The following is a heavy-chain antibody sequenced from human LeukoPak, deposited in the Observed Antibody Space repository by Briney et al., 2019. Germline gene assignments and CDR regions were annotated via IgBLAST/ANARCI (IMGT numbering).Heavy chain of an antibody. CDR3: ARFAGSASYVDY. J-gene: IGHJ4*02. CDR2: ISSSSSYT. Sequence: GGSLRLSCAASGFTFSDYYMSWIRQAPGKGLEWVSYISSSSSYTNYADSVKGRFTISRDNAKNSLYLQMNSLRAEDKAVYYCARFAGSASYVDYWGQGTLVTVSS. D-gene: IGHD3-10*01. CDR1: GFTFSDYY. V-gene: IGHV3-11*03.